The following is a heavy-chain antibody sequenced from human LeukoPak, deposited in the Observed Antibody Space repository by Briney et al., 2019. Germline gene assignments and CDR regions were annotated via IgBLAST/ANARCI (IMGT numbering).Heavy chain of an antibody. V-gene: IGHV4-30-2*01. D-gene: IGHD3-16*02. CDR1: GGSISSGGYY. Sequence: SQTLSLTCTVSGGSISSGGYYWSWIRQPPGKGLEWIGYIYHSGSTYYNPSLKSRVTISVDTSKNQFSLKLSSVTAADTAVYYCARADYVWGSYRYRDYFDYWGQGTLVTVSS. CDR2: IYHSGST. CDR3: ARADYVWGSYRYRDYFDY. J-gene: IGHJ4*02.